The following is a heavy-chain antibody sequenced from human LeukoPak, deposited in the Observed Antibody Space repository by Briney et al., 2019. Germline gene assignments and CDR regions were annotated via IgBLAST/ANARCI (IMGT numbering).Heavy chain of an antibody. V-gene: IGHV4-31*03. D-gene: IGHD2-2*01. CDR2: IYYSGST. Sequence: SETLSLTCTVSGGSISSGGYYWIWIRQHPGEGLEWMGYIYYSGSTYYNPSLKSRVTISVDTSKNQFSLKLSSVTAADTAVYYCARTIVVVPAAMTGVGGYFDYWGQGTLVTVSS. CDR3: ARTIVVVPAAMTGVGGYFDY. J-gene: IGHJ4*02. CDR1: GGSISSGGYY.